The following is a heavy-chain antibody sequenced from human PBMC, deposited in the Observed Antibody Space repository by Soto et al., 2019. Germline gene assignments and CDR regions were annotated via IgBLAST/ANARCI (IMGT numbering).Heavy chain of an antibody. CDR1: GGTFSSYA. Sequence: QVQLVQSGAEVKKPGSSVKVSCKASGGTFSSYAISWVRQAPGQGLEWMGGIITIFGTANYAQKFQGRVTLTADESTSTAYMELSSLRSEDTAVYYCARENDPAMFARYGMDVWGQGTTVTVSS. D-gene: IGHD2-8*01. V-gene: IGHV1-69*12. J-gene: IGHJ6*02. CDR2: IITIFGTA. CDR3: ARENDPAMFARYGMDV.